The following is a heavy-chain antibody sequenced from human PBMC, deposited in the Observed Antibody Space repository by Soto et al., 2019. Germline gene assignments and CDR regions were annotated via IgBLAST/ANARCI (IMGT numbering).Heavy chain of an antibody. J-gene: IGHJ5*02. Sequence: SLRLSCAASGFTFSSYAMHWVRQAPGKGLEWVAVISYDGSNKYYADSVKGRFTISRDNSKNTLYLQMNSLRAEDTAVYYCASAAPYAGYCSGGSCLLGNWFDPWGQGTLVTVSS. D-gene: IGHD2-15*01. V-gene: IGHV3-30-3*01. CDR2: ISYDGSNK. CDR3: ASAAPYAGYCSGGSCLLGNWFDP. CDR1: GFTFSSYA.